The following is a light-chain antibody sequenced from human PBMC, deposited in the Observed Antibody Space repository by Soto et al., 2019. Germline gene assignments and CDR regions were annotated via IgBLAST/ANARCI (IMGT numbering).Light chain of an antibody. CDR2: GTS. Sequence: EIVLTQSPGTLSLSPGERATLSCRASQSVSSTYVGWYQQRPGQAPRLLIYGTSSRATGIPDRFSGSRSGTAFTLTISRLEPQDFAVYYCQQYGSSPLTFGGGTKVEIK. J-gene: IGKJ4*01. CDR3: QQYGSSPLT. V-gene: IGKV3-20*01. CDR1: QSVSSTY.